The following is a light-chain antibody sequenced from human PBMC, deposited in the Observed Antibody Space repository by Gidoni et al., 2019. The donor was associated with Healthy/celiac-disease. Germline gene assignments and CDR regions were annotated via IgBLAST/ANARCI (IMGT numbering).Light chain of an antibody. Sequence: DIQMTPSPSSLSASVGDRVTITCRASQSISSYLHWYQQKPGKAPKLLIYAASSLQSGVPSRFSGSGSGTDFTLTISSLQPEDFATYYCQQSYSTLPYTFGQGTKLEIK. CDR3: QQSYSTLPYT. V-gene: IGKV1-39*01. CDR2: AAS. CDR1: QSISSY. J-gene: IGKJ2*01.